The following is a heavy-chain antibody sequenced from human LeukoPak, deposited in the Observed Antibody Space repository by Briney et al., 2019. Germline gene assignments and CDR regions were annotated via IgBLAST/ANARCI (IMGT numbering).Heavy chain of an antibody. CDR3: GRGGSSGYYYNAFDL. CDR1: GFIVRDFE. J-gene: IGHJ3*01. CDR2: ISISGSTI. D-gene: IGHD3-22*01. V-gene: IGHV3-48*03. Sequence: GGSLRLSCVASGFIVRDFEMNWVRQRPGKGLEWVSYISISGSTIYYADSVNGRFTISRDTAKNSLFLQMNSLRAEDTAVYYCGRGGSSGYYYNAFDLWGQGTRVTVSS.